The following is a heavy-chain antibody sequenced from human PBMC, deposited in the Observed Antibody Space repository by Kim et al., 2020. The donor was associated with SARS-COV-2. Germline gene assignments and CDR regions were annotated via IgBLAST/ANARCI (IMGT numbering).Heavy chain of an antibody. J-gene: IGHJ5*02. CDR3: ARDNKERGSGWSFGWFDP. CDR1: GFTFSSYE. D-gene: IGHD3-10*01. Sequence: GGSLRLSCAASGFTFSSYEMNWVRQAPGKGLEWVSYISSSGSTIYYADSVKGRLTISRDNAKNSLYLQMNSLRAEDTAVYYCARDNKERGSGWSFGWFDPWGQGALVTVSS. V-gene: IGHV3-48*03. CDR2: ISSSGSTI.